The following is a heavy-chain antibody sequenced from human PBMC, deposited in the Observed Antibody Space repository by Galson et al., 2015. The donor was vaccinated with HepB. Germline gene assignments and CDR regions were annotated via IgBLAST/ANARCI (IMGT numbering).Heavy chain of an antibody. CDR1: GGSFSGYY. J-gene: IGHJ4*02. V-gene: IGHV4-34*01. Sequence: ETLSLTCAVYGGSFSGYYWSWIRQPPGKGLEWIGEINHSGSTNYNPSLKSRVTISVDTSKNQFSLKLSSVTAADTAVYYCARGPWAAASRFDYWGQGTLVTVSS. CDR2: INHSGST. CDR3: ARGPWAAASRFDY. D-gene: IGHD6-13*01.